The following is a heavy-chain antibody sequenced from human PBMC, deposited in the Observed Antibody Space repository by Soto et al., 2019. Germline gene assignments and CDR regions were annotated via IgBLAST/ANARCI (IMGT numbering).Heavy chain of an antibody. CDR2: ISGSGRST. CDR1: GFTFSSYA. Sequence: GGSLRLSCAASGFTFSSYAMSWGRQGPGKGLECVSAISGSGRSTYYADSVKGRFTISRDNSKNTLYLQMNTLRAEEPAVYYFAKVGPYYSDKTQNYWGQETLVTAS. D-gene: IGHD3-22*01. J-gene: IGHJ4*02. V-gene: IGHV3-23*01. CDR3: AKVGPYYSDKTQNY.